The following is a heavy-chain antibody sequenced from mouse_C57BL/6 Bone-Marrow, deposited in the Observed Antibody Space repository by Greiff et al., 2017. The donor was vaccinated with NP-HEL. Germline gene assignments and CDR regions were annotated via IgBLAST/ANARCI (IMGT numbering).Heavy chain of an antibody. CDR2: IDPSDSYT. Sequence: QVQLQQPGAELVMPGASVKLSCKASGYTFTSYWMHWVKQRPGQGLEWIGEIDPSDSYTNYNQKFKGKSTLTVDKSSSTAYMQLSSLTSEDSAVYYCARDDYGSSYVSRWYFDVWGTGTTVTVTS. CDR1: GYTFTSYW. J-gene: IGHJ1*03. D-gene: IGHD1-1*01. CDR3: ARDDYGSSYVSRWYFDV. V-gene: IGHV1-69*01.